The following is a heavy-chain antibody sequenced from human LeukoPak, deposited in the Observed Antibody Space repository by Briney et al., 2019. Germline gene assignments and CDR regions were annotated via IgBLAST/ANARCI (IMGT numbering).Heavy chain of an antibody. CDR2: IYYSGST. D-gene: IGHD3-10*01. Sequence: SETLSLTCTVSGGSISSYYWSWIRQPPGKGLEWIGYIYYSGSTNYNPSLKSRVTISVDTSKNQFSLRLSSVTAADTAVYYCARNWAMVRGVIDYXXXGXLVTVSS. CDR3: ARNWAMVRGVIDY. V-gene: IGHV4-59*08. J-gene: IGHJ4*02. CDR1: GGSISSYY.